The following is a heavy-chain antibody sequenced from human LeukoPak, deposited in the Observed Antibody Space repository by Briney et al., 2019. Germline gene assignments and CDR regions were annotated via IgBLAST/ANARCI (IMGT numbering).Heavy chain of an antibody. Sequence: PSETLSLTCTVSGGSISSSSYYWGWIRQPPGKGLEWFGSIYYSGSTYYNPSLKSRVTISVDTSKNQFSLKLSSVTAADTAVYYCARLTVDYYYYGMDVWGQGTTVTVSS. D-gene: IGHD2-8*02. CDR2: IYYSGST. CDR1: GGSISSSSYY. CDR3: ARLTVDYYYYGMDV. V-gene: IGHV4-39*01. J-gene: IGHJ6*02.